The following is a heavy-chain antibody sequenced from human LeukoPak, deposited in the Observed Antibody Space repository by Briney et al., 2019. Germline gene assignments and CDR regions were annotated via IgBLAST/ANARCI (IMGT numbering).Heavy chain of an antibody. CDR2: IYYSGST. CDR3: ARGGYYGSGNDFRFDP. J-gene: IGHJ5*02. Sequence: SETLSLTCTVSGDSISSYYWSWIRQPPGKGLEWIGYIYYSGSTNYNPSLESRVTISVDTSKNQFSLKLSSVTAADTAIYYCARGGYYGSGNDFRFDPWGQGTLVTVSS. D-gene: IGHD3-10*01. V-gene: IGHV4-59*01. CDR1: GDSISSYY.